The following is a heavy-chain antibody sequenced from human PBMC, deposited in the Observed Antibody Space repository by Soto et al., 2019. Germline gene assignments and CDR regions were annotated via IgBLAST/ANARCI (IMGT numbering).Heavy chain of an antibody. CDR2: ISCSGLTT. CDR1: GFNFRMYE. V-gene: IGHV3-48*03. CDR3: ARYGTRGDW. Sequence: SLRLSCQASGFNFRMYEMHWVRKAPGKGLEWVSYISCSGLTTYYADFAEGRFTISRDNAKDSLYLHLNSLRVGDTAVYYCARYGTRGDWWGLGTQVTVSS. D-gene: IGHD3-10*01. J-gene: IGHJ5*01.